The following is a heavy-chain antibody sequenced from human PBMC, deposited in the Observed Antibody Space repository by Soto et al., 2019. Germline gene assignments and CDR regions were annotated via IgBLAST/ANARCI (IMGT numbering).Heavy chain of an antibody. J-gene: IGHJ6*02. Sequence: SVKVSCKASGDTFSTYTITWMRQAPGQGLEWMGWIIANIGNTKYAQKFQGRVTITTDTSTSTAYMELSSLRSEDTAVYYCARGPPKAGTVPMSYYYGMDVWGQGTTVTVSS. D-gene: IGHD6-13*01. CDR1: GDTFSTYT. CDR2: IIANIGNT. V-gene: IGHV1-69*02. CDR3: ARGPPKAGTVPMSYYYGMDV.